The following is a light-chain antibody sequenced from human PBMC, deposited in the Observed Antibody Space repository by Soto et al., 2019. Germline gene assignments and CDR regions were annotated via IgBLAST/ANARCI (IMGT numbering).Light chain of an antibody. Sequence: QSALTQPPSASGSPGQSVTISCTGTSSDVGGYNYVSWYQQRPGKAPKLIIYEVSKRPSGVPDRFSGSKSGNTAYLTVSGLQAEDEADYYCSSYAGSKDVLGTGTKLTVL. CDR1: SSDVGGYNY. J-gene: IGLJ1*01. CDR2: EVS. CDR3: SSYAGSKDV. V-gene: IGLV2-8*01.